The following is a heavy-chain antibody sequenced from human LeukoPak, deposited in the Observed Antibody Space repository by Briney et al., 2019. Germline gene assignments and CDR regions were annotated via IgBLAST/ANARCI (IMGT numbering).Heavy chain of an antibody. CDR1: GYTFTSYY. J-gene: IGHJ6*04. CDR3: ANREYQLLPVV. CDR2: INPSGGST. Sequence: ASVKVSCKASGYTFTSYYMHWVRQAPGQGLEWMGIINPSGGSTSYAQKFQGRVTMTRDMSTSTVYMELSSLRSEDTAVYYCANREYQLLPVVWGKGTTVTISS. D-gene: IGHD2-2*01. V-gene: IGHV1-46*01.